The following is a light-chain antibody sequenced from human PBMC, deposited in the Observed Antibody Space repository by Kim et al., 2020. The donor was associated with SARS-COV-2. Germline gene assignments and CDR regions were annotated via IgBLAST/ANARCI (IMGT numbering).Light chain of an antibody. CDR2: SNN. CDR1: SSNIGDNT. Sequence: GQRVNISCSGSSSNIGDNTVNWYQQRPGAAPRVVIYSNNQRPSGVPDRISGSKSGTSASLAISGLQSEDEADYYCAAWDDRLRGVVFGGGTKVTVL. V-gene: IGLV1-44*01. J-gene: IGLJ2*01. CDR3: AAWDDRLRGVV.